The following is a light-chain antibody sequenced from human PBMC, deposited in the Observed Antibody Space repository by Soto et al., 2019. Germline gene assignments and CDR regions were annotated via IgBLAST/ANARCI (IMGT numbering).Light chain of an antibody. J-gene: IGLJ3*02. V-gene: IGLV2-14*01. CDR1: SDDVGGYDY. CDR3: SSYTRTNTRV. Sequence: QSVLTQPASVSGSPGQSITISCTGSSDDVGGYDYVSWYQHHPGKAPKLIIYEVSNRPSGVSNRFSASKSGNTASLTISGLQAEDEADYFCSSYTRTNTRVFGGGTKLTVL. CDR2: EVS.